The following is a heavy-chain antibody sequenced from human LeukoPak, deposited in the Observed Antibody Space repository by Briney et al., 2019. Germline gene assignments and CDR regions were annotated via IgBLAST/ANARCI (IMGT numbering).Heavy chain of an antibody. CDR2: FSYSGST. CDR3: ARVPARRVVTTPTYFDF. CDR1: GGSISDYY. Sequence: SETLSLTCTVSGGSISDYYWNWIRQPPGKGLEWIGYFSYSGSTNYNPSLKSRVSISVDTSKNQFSLKLSSVTAADTAVYYCARVPARRVVTTPTYFDFWGQGTLVTVSS. J-gene: IGHJ4*02. V-gene: IGHV4-59*01. D-gene: IGHD2-21*02.